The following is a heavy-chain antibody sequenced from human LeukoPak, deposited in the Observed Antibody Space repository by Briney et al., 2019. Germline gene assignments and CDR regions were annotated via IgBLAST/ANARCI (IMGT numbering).Heavy chain of an antibody. CDR2: INHSGRT. Sequence: SETLSLTCAVSGGTLSGSYCTWIRQSPGKGLEWIGEINHSGRTNYNPSLGRRASISVDTSKRQFSLTLTFVTAADTAVYYCARDPCSTINCPLRFWGQGTLVTVSS. J-gene: IGHJ4*02. D-gene: IGHD2-2*01. V-gene: IGHV4-34*01. CDR1: GGTLSGSY. CDR3: ARDPCSTINCPLRF.